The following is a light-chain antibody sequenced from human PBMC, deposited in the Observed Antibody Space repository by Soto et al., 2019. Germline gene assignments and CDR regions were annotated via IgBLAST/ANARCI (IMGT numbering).Light chain of an antibody. CDR3: CSYAGSSTFVV. J-gene: IGLJ2*01. CDR2: EDS. V-gene: IGLV2-23*02. CDR1: SSDVGSYNL. Sequence: QSALTQPASVSGSPGQSITLSCTGTSSDVGSYNLVSRYQQHPGKAPKLMIYEDSKRPSGVSNRASGSKSGNTASRTISRLQAEDEADYYCCSYAGSSTFVVFGGGTQLTVL.